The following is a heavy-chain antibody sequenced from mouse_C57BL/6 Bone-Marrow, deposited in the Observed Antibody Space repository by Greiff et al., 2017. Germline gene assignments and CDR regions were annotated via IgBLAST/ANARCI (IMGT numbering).Heavy chain of an antibody. CDR2: IDPENGDT. Sequence: EVQLQQSGAELVRPGASVTLSCTASGFNIKDAYMHWVKQRPEQGLEWIGWIDPENGDTESASKVSGKATITADTYSNTAYLQLSSLTSEDTAVYYCTPTARLFDYWGQGTTLTVS. D-gene: IGHD3-3*01. CDR1: GFNIKDAY. V-gene: IGHV14-4*01. J-gene: IGHJ2*01. CDR3: TPTARLFDY.